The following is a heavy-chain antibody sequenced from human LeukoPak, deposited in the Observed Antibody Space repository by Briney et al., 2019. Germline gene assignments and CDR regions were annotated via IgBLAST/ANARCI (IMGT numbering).Heavy chain of an antibody. Sequence: GGSLRLSCAASGFTFTTYWMSWVRQAPGKGLEWVAHIKQDRSEKYYVDSVKGRFTIARDNAKNSLYLQMNSLRDEDTAVYYCARDPSRGYKHGFGDYGGQGTLVIVSS. D-gene: IGHD5-18*01. J-gene: IGHJ4*01. CDR3: ARDPSRGYKHGFGDY. CDR2: IKQDRSEK. CDR1: GFTFTTYW. V-gene: IGHV3-7*01.